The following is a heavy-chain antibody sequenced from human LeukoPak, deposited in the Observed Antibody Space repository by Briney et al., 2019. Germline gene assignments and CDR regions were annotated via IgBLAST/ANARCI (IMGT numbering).Heavy chain of an antibody. J-gene: IGHJ6*03. Sequence: GGSLRLSCAASGFTFNDYAMSWVRQAPGKGLEWVPAISGSGGSTYYADSVKGRFTISRDNSKNTLYLQMNSLRADDTAVYYCAKDGAAGPAGGYYYYMDVWGKGTTVTVSS. CDR3: AKDGAAGPAGGYYYYMDV. CDR1: GFTFNDYA. D-gene: IGHD6-13*01. V-gene: IGHV3-23*01. CDR2: ISGSGGST.